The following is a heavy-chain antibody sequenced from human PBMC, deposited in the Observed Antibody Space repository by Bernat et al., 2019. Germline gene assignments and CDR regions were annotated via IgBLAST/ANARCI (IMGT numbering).Heavy chain of an antibody. D-gene: IGHD3-3*01. V-gene: IGHV3-49*05. CDR2: IRSKAYGGAK. J-gene: IGHJ4*02. CDR3: TRDIGVLRFLEWLLYGFDY. Sequence: EVQLVESGGGLVKPGRSLRLSCTASGFTFGDYAMSWFRQAPGKGLEWVGCIRSKAYGGAKEYAASVKGRFTISRDDSKSIAYLQMNSLKTEDTAVYYCTRDIGVLRFLEWLLYGFDYWGQGTLVTVSS. CDR1: GFTFGDYA.